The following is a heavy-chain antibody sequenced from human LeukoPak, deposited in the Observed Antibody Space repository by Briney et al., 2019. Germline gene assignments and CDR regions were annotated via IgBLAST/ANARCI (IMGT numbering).Heavy chain of an antibody. CDR3: ARTYCSSTSCYDTRYYYYGMDV. V-gene: IGHV3-66*01. CDR2: IYSGGST. J-gene: IGHJ6*02. Sequence: GGSLRLSCAASGFTVSSNYMSWVRQAPGKGLEWVSVIYSGGSTYYADSVKGRFTISRDNSKNTLYLQMNSLRAEDTAVYYCARTYCSSTSCYDTRYYYYGMDVWGQGTTVTVSS. D-gene: IGHD2-2*01. CDR1: GFTVSSNY.